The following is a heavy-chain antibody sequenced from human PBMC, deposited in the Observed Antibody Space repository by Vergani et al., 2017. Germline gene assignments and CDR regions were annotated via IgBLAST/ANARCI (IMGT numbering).Heavy chain of an antibody. Sequence: QLQLQESDPGLVKPSETLSLTCTVSGGSIRSTFYYWGWIRQPPGKGLEWIGTIYYSGSTYYNPSLKSRVTISVDTSKNQFSLKLSSVTAADTAVYYCARFDSSSSMVYYYYYMDVWGKGTTVTVSS. J-gene: IGHJ6*03. V-gene: IGHV4-39*01. D-gene: IGHD6-6*01. CDR2: IYYSGST. CDR3: ARFDSSSSMVYYYYYMDV. CDR1: GGSIRSTFYY.